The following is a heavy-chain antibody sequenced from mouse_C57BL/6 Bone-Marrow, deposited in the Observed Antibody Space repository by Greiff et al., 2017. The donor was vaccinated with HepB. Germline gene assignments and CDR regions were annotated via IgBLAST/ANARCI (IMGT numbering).Heavy chain of an antibody. J-gene: IGHJ2*01. V-gene: IGHV5-17*01. CDR3: GGGSLSAVGEY. CDR2: ISSGSSTI. Sequence: DVLLVESGGGLVKPGGSLKLSCAASGFTFSDYGMHWVRQAPEKGLEWVAYISSGSSTIYYADTVKGRFTISRDNAKNTLFLQLTSLWSEDSAMYYCGGGSLSAVGEYWGQGTTLTVSS. D-gene: IGHD6-1*01. CDR1: GFTFSDYG.